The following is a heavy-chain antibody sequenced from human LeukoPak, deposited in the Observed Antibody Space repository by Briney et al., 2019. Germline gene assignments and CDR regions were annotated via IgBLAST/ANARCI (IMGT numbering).Heavy chain of an antibody. J-gene: IGHJ4*02. Sequence: PSETLSLTCTVSGGSISRYYWSWIRQPPGKGVEWIGYIYYSASTNYNPSLKSRVTMSLAPSKNQFSLKLISVTAADTAVYYCAKHFLVDSALDYWGQGTLVTVSS. CDR3: AKHFLVDSALDY. CDR2: IYYSAST. D-gene: IGHD5-18*01. CDR1: GGSISRYY. V-gene: IGHV4-59*08.